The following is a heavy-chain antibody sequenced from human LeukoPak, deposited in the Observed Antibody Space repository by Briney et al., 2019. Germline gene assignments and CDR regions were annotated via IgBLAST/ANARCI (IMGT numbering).Heavy chain of an antibody. V-gene: IGHV3-21*01. CDR1: GFTFSSYS. J-gene: IGHJ6*04. CDR2: IRSSSSYI. CDR3: ARGGTTYYYDSSGYYQAPGP. D-gene: IGHD3-22*01. Sequence: GGSLRLSCAASGFTFSSYSMNWVRQAPGKGLEWVSSIRSSSSYIYYADSVKGRFTIPRDNAKNSLYLQMNSLRAEHTAVYYCARGGTTYYYDSSGYYQAPGPWGKGTTVTVSS.